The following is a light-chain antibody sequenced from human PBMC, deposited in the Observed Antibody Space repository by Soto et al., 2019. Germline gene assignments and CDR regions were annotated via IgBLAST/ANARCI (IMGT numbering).Light chain of an antibody. J-gene: IGLJ3*02. CDR2: STN. V-gene: IGLV8-61*01. CDR3: VLYMGRGISV. Sequence: QTVVTQETSFSVSPGGTVTLTCGSSSGSVSTSSYPSWYQQTPGQTPRTLIYSTNTRASGVPDRFSGSILGNKAALTITGAQADDESIYYCVLYMGRGISVFGGGTKVTVL. CDR1: SGSVSTSSY.